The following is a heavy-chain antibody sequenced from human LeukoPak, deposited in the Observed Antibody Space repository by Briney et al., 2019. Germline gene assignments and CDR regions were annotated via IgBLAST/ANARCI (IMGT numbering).Heavy chain of an antibody. V-gene: IGHV3-23*01. J-gene: IGHJ4*02. Sequence: GGSLRLSCAASGFTFSSYGMHWVRQAPGKGLEWISTFSESSGSAHYADSVKGRFTISRDISKNTLYLQMNSLRAEDTAVYYCARDPSRSWWGYFDYWGQGALVTVSS. CDR3: ARDPSRSWWGYFDY. D-gene: IGHD6-13*01. CDR1: GFTFSSYG. CDR2: FSESSGSA.